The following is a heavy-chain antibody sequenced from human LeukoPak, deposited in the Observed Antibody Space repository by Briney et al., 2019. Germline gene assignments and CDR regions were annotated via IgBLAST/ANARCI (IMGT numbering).Heavy chain of an antibody. CDR3: AKDPGRAVAADY. V-gene: IGHV3-21*01. CDR1: GFTFSTYG. CDR2: ISSSSSYI. D-gene: IGHD6-19*01. J-gene: IGHJ4*02. Sequence: PGGSLRLSCAASGFTFSTYGMSWVRQAPGKGLEWVSSISSSSSYIYYADSVKGRFTISRDNSKNTLYLQLNSLRAEDTAVYYCAKDPGRAVAADYWGQGTLVTVSS.